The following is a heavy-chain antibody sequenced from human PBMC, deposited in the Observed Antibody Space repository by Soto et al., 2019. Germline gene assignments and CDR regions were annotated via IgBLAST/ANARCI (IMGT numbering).Heavy chain of an antibody. J-gene: IGHJ4*02. CDR1: GGSFSGYY. D-gene: IGHD6-19*01. CDR2: INHSGST. V-gene: IGHV4-34*01. CDR3: ARGRQWLARFDY. Sequence: SETLSLTCAVYGGSFSGYYRSCIRQPPGKGLECIGEINHSGSTNYNPSLKSRVTISVDTSRNQSSLKLSSVTAAGTAVYYCARGRQWLARFDYWGQGTLVTVYS.